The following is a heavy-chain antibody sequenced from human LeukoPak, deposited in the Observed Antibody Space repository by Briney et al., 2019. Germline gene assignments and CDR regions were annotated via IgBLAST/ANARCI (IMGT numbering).Heavy chain of an antibody. CDR3: AREEVTMVRGVTTPPDYYYGMDV. CDR1: GFTFSSYE. J-gene: IGHJ6*02. V-gene: IGHV3-48*03. D-gene: IGHD3-10*01. Sequence: PGGSLRLSCAASGFTFSSYEMNWVRRAPGKGLEWVSYISSSGSTIYYADSVKGRFTISRDNAKNSLYLQMNSLRAEDTAVYYCAREEVTMVRGVTTPPDYYYGMDVWGQGTTVTVSS. CDR2: ISSSGSTI.